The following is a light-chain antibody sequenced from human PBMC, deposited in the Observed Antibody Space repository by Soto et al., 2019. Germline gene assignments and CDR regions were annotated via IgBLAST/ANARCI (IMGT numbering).Light chain of an antibody. J-gene: IGKJ2*01. CDR2: KAS. CDR1: QSISSW. V-gene: IGKV1-5*03. Sequence: DIQMTHSPSTLSASVGYRFTITCRASQSISSWLAWYQQKPGKAPKLLIYKASSLESGVPSRLSGSGYGTEFTITISSMKNDDFETYYCQQYNSYTYTFGQGTKVDIK. CDR3: QQYNSYTYT.